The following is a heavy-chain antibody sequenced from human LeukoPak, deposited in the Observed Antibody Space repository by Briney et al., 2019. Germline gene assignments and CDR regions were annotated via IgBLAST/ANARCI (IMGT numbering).Heavy chain of an antibody. CDR3: AGEGLGCRSTSCLFDY. V-gene: IGHV3-64*01. D-gene: IGHD2-2*01. J-gene: IGHJ4*02. Sequence: GGSLRLSCAASGFTFNAYSMHWVRQAPGKGLEYVSAISSNGGSTYYANSVKGRFTISRDNSKNTLYVQMGSLRAEDMAVYYCAGEGLGCRSTSCLFDYWGQGTLVTVSS. CDR1: GFTFNAYS. CDR2: ISSNGGST.